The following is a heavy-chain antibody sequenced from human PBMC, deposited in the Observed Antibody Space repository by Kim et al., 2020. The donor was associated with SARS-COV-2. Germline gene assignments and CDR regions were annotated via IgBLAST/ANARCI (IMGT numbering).Heavy chain of an antibody. Sequence: ASVKVSCKASGYIFTGHYIHWVRQAPGQGLEWMAWIDPNSGDTKYAQDFQGRVTVTRDTSVTTAYMAVNSLRYDDTAVYFCAIFYKSDWQYYFDFWGQGTLVTVS. D-gene: IGHD2-21*02. CDR2: IDPNSGDT. V-gene: IGHV1-2*02. CDR3: AIFYKSDWQYYFDF. CDR1: GYIFTGHY. J-gene: IGHJ4*02.